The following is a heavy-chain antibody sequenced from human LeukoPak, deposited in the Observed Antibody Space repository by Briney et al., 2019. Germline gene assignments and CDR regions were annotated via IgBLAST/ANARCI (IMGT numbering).Heavy chain of an antibody. D-gene: IGHD2/OR15-2a*01. CDR1: GGSFSGYY. J-gene: IGHJ4*02. Sequence: QPSETLSLTCAVYGGSFSGYYWSWIRQPPGKGLEWIGEINHSGSTTYNPALKSRVTISVDTSKNQFSLKLSSLAAADTAVYCCARIRDEYRSMDYWGQGTLVSVSS. CDR3: ARIRDEYRSMDY. V-gene: IGHV4-34*01. CDR2: INHSGST.